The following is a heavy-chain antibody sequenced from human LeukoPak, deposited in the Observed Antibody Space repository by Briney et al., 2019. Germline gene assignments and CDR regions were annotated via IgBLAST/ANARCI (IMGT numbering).Heavy chain of an antibody. Sequence: PGGSLRLSCAASGFTFSSYWMSWVRQAPGKGLEWVANIKQDGSEKYYVDSVKGRFTISRDNAKNSLYLQMNSLRAEDTAVYYCARGSLVVVAATPLADYWGQGTLVTVSS. CDR3: ARGSLVVVAATPLADY. CDR2: IKQDGSEK. J-gene: IGHJ4*02. V-gene: IGHV3-7*01. D-gene: IGHD2-15*01. CDR1: GFTFSSYW.